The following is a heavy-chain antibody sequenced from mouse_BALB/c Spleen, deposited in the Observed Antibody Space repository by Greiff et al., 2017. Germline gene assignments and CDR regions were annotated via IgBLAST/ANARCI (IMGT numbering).Heavy chain of an antibody. Sequence: EVMLVESGPGLVKPSQSLSLTCTVTGYSITSDYAWNWIRQFPGNKLEWMGYISYSGSTSYNPSLKSRISITRDTSKNQFFLQLNSVTTEDTATYYCARGNYGSLFAYWGQGTLVTVSA. J-gene: IGHJ3*01. D-gene: IGHD1-1*01. CDR3: ARGNYGSLFAY. V-gene: IGHV3-2*02. CDR2: ISYSGST. CDR1: GYSITSDYA.